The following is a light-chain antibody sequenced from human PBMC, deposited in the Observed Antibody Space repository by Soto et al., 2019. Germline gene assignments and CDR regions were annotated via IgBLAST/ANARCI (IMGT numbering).Light chain of an antibody. J-gene: IGKJ1*01. CDR2: GAS. CDR3: LQYGSTPGT. V-gene: IGKV3-20*01. Sequence: EIVLTQSPGTLSLSPGERATLSCRASQNVPNSHLSWYQQRPGQGPRLLIYGASSRATGTPDRFSGSGSGTDFTLIISRLEPEDFALYYCLQYGSTPGTFGQGNKVDI. CDR1: QNVPNSH.